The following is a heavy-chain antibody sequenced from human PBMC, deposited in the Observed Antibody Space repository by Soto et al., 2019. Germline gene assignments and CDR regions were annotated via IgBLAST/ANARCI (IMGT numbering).Heavy chain of an antibody. CDR1: GGSISSSSYY. CDR3: ARHGRGLKAGYYFDY. CDR2: IYYSGST. V-gene: IGHV4-39*01. Sequence: PSETLSLTCTVSGGSISSSSYYWGWIRQPPGKGLEWIGSIYYSGSTYYNPSLKSRVTISVDTSKNQFSLKLSSVTAADTAVYYCARHGRGLKAGYYFDYWGQGTLVTVSS. J-gene: IGHJ4*02. D-gene: IGHD3-10*01.